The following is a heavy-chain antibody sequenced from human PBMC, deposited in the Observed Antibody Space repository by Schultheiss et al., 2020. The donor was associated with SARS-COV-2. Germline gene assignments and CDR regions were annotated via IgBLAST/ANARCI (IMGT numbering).Heavy chain of an antibody. CDR2: IRSKAYGGTT. Sequence: GGSLRLSCTASGFTFGDYAMSWVRQAPGKGLEWVGFIRSKAYGGTTEYAASVKGRFTISRDDSKSIAYLQMNSLKTEDTAVYYCTRARYCSSTSCYYRGIEYFQHWGQGTLVTVSS. CDR1: GFTFGDYA. CDR3: TRARYCSSTSCYYRGIEYFQH. D-gene: IGHD2-2*01. J-gene: IGHJ1*01. V-gene: IGHV3-49*04.